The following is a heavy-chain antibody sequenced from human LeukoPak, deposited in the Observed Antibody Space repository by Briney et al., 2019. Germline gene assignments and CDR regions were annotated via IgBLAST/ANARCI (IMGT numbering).Heavy chain of an antibody. D-gene: IGHD3-16*02. CDR1: GGTFSSYA. J-gene: IGHJ4*02. CDR2: IIPIFGTA. Sequence: SVKVSCKASGGTFSSYAISWVRQAPGQGLEWMGGIIPIFGTANYAQKFQGRVTITADESTSTAYMELSSLRSEDTAVYYCARALGDHVWGSYRSFDYWGQGTLVTVSS. CDR3: ARALGDHVWGSYRSFDY. V-gene: IGHV1-69*01.